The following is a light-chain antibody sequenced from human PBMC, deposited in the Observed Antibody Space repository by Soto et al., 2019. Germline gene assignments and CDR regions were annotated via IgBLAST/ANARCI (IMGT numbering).Light chain of an antibody. J-gene: IGKJ1*01. Sequence: DIQMTQSPSTLSASVGDRVTITCRASRSISSWLAWYQQKPGKAPNLLIYKASSLESGVPSRFSGSGSGTEFTLTISSLQPDDFATYYCQHYNSYWTFGQGTKVEIK. CDR2: KAS. CDR1: RSISSW. V-gene: IGKV1-5*03. CDR3: QHYNSYWT.